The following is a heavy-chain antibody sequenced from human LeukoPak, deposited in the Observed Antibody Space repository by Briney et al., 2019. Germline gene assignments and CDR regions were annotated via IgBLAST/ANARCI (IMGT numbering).Heavy chain of an antibody. CDR1: GFTFSSYA. CDR3: DTDLKGYSSSWDDGWFDP. J-gene: IGHJ5*02. V-gene: IGHV3-23*01. CDR2: ISGSGGST. D-gene: IGHD6-13*01. Sequence: GGSLRLSCAASGFTFSSYAMSWVRQAPGKGLEWVSAISGSGGSTYYADSVKGRFTISRDNSKNTLYLQMNSLRAEDTAVYYCDTDLKGYSSSWDDGWFDPWGQGTLVTVSS.